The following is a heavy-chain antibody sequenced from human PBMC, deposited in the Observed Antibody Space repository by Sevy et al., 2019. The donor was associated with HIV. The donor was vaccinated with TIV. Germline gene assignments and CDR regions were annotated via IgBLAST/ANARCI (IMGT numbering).Heavy chain of an antibody. D-gene: IGHD2-15*01. CDR2: INPNSGGT. CDR3: ARDREYCSGGSCSDAFDI. J-gene: IGHJ3*02. V-gene: IGHV1-2*02. CDR1: GYTFTGYY. Sequence: ASVKVSCKASGYTFTGYYMHWVRQAPGQGLEWMGWINPNSGGTNYAQKFQGRVTMTRDTSISTAYMELSRLRSDDTAVHYCARDREYCSGGSCSDAFDIWGQGTMVTVSS.